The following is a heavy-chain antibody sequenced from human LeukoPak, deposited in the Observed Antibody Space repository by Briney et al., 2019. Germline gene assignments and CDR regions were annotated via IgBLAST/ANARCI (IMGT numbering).Heavy chain of an antibody. CDR3: ARGNWFDP. Sequence: GRSLRLSCAASGFTFSSYAMHWVRQAPGKGLEWVAVISYDGSNKNYADSVKGRFTISRDNSKNTLYVQMNSLRAEDTAVYYCARGNWFDPWGQGTLVTVSP. V-gene: IGHV3-30-3*01. CDR1: GFTFSSYA. J-gene: IGHJ5*02. CDR2: ISYDGSNK.